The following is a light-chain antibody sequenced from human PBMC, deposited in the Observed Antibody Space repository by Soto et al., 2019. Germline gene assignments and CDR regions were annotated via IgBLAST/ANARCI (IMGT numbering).Light chain of an antibody. CDR2: DAS. CDR1: QSVSSY. J-gene: IGKJ2*01. Sequence: EIVLTQSPATLSLSPGERATLSCRASQSVSSYLAWYQQKPVQAPRLLIYDASNRATGIPARFSGSWSGTDFTLTISSLEPEDLAVYYCQHRSNWPETFGQGTKLEIK. CDR3: QHRSNWPET. V-gene: IGKV3-11*01.